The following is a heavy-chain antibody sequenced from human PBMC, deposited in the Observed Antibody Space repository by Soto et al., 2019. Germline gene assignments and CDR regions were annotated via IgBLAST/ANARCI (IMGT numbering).Heavy chain of an antibody. CDR1: GGSISSSSYY. CDR2: IYYSGST. Sequence: SETLSLTCTVSGGSISSSSYYWGWIRQPPGKGLEWIGSIYYSGSTYYNPSLKSRVTISVDTSKNQFSLKLSSVTAADTAVYYCARLSYDILTGYYYYYYGMDVWGQGTTVTVSS. V-gene: IGHV4-39*07. J-gene: IGHJ6*02. CDR3: ARLSYDILTGYYYYYYGMDV. D-gene: IGHD3-9*01.